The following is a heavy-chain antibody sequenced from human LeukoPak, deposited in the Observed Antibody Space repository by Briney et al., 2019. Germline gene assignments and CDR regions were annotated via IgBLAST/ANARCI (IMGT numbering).Heavy chain of an antibody. V-gene: IGHV4-34*01. D-gene: IGHD5-24*01. CDR3: ARGRGRISRDPWYFDL. CDR1: GFTFGDYA. J-gene: IGHJ2*01. Sequence: GSLRLSCTASGFTFGDYAMSWIRQPPGKGLEWIGEINHSGSTNYNPSLKSRVTISVDTSKNQFSLKLSSVTAADTAVYYCARGRGRISRDPWYFDLWGRGTLVTVSS. CDR2: INHSGST.